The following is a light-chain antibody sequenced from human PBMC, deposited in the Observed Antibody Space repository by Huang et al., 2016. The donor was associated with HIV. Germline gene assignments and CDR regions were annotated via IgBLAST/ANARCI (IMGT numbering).Light chain of an antibody. CDR2: DAT. J-gene: IGKJ2*01. Sequence: DIQMTQSPSSLSASVGDRVTITCQASQDISNYLYWYQQKPGKAPNLLIYDATTLQTGVPSRFSGSGSGTDFTVTISRLQPEDTATYYCQQYDNLPRTFGQGTKLEIK. CDR3: QQYDNLPRT. CDR1: QDISNY. V-gene: IGKV1-33*01.